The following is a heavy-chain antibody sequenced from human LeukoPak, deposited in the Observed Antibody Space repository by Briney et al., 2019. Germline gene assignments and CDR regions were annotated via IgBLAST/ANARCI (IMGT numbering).Heavy chain of an antibody. CDR2: IKQDGSEK. CDR1: GFTFSSYW. V-gene: IGHV3-7*01. J-gene: IGHJ4*02. Sequence: GGSLRLSCAASGFTFSSYWMSWVRQAPGKGLEWVANIKQDGSEKYYVDSVKGRFTISRDNAKNSLYLQMNSLRAEDTAVYYCARDIVVVPAAQYYFDYWGQGTLVTVSS. CDR3: ARDIVVVPAAQYYFDY. D-gene: IGHD2-2*01.